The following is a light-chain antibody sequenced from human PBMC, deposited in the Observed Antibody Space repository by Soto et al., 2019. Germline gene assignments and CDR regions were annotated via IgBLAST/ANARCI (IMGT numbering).Light chain of an antibody. CDR1: SSDVGGYNY. V-gene: IGLV2-14*01. Sequence: QSALTQPASVSGSPGQSITISCIGTSSDVGGYNYVSWYQQSPGTVPKLMIYDVNHRPSGVSNRFSGSKSGNTASLTISGLQAGEEADYYCSSYSTSIPLVVFGGGTKLTV. CDR3: SSYSTSIPLVV. J-gene: IGLJ2*01. CDR2: DVN.